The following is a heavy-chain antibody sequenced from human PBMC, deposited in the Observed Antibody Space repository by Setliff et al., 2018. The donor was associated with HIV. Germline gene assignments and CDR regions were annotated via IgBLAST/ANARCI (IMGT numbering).Heavy chain of an antibody. D-gene: IGHD7-27*01. Sequence: ASVKVSCKASGYTFTSYYMHWVRQAPGQGLEWMGMINPSGGSTTYAQKFQGRVTMTRDTSTSTVYMELSSLRSEDTAVYYCARVPNWGEAPFAFDVWGLGTMVTVSS. V-gene: IGHV1-46*01. CDR3: ARVPNWGEAPFAFDV. J-gene: IGHJ3*01. CDR2: INPSGGST. CDR1: GYTFTSYY.